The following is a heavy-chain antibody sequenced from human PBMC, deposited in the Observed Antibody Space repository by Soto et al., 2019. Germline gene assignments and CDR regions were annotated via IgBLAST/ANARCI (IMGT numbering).Heavy chain of an antibody. D-gene: IGHD3-22*01. Sequence: PSETLSLTCTVSGGSISSGGYYWSWIRQHPGKGLEWIGYIYYSGSTYYNPSLKSRVTISVDTSKNQFSLKLSSVTAADTAVYYCARGYYDRSGYYLDPWGQGILVTVSP. CDR2: IYYSGST. CDR3: ARGYYDRSGYYLDP. J-gene: IGHJ5*02. CDR1: GGSISSGGYY. V-gene: IGHV4-31*03.